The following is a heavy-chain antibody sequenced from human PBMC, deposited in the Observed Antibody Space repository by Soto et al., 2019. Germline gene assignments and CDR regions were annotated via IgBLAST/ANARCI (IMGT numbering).Heavy chain of an antibody. V-gene: IGHV4-59*08. Sequence: SETLSLTCTASGGSISSYYWSWIRQPPGKGLEWIGYIYYSGSTNYNPSLKCRVTISVDTSKNQFSLKLSSVTAADTAVYYCARLVVVESYYYYYGMDVWGQGTTVTVSS. D-gene: IGHD2-15*01. J-gene: IGHJ6*02. CDR1: GGSISSYY. CDR2: IYYSGST. CDR3: ARLVVVESYYYYYGMDV.